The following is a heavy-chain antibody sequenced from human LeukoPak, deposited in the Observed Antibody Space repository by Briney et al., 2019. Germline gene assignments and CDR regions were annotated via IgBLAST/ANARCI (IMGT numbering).Heavy chain of an antibody. Sequence: SGPTLLNPSPTLTLTCTFSGFSLTTSGVGVGWIRQPPGRALEWLALIYWNDERRYNPSLKSRLLMLEDSSRSQVVLTMTNMDPVDTATYYCARTSVVVVDGAFDIWGQGTMITVSS. CDR1: GFSLTTSGVG. V-gene: IGHV2-5*01. J-gene: IGHJ3*02. CDR2: IYWNDER. D-gene: IGHD2-15*01. CDR3: ARTSVVVVDGAFDI.